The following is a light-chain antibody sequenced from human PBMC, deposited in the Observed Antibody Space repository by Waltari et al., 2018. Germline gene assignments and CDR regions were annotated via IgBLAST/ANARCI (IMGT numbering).Light chain of an antibody. J-gene: IGKJ2*01. V-gene: IGKV3D-15*01. CDR1: QSLSRN. Sequence: EVLMTRSPATLSVSPGERATLSCRASQSLSRNLAWYQQKPGQAPRLLIYGASTRAPGIPARFSGSGSGTEFTLSISSVQSEDFGVYYCQQYNNWRTFGQGTKLEI. CDR3: QQYNNWRT. CDR2: GAS.